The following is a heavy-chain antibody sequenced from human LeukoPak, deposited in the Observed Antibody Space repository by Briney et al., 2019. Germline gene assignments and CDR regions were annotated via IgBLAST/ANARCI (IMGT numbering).Heavy chain of an antibody. Sequence: ASVKVSCKASGYTFTSYDINWVQQATGQGLEWMGWMNPNSGNTGYAQKFQGRVTMTRNTSISTAYMELSSLRSEDTAVYYCARAVRAYGSGSYASGYWGQGTLVTVSS. V-gene: IGHV1-8*01. J-gene: IGHJ4*02. CDR3: ARAVRAYGSGSYASGY. CDR2: MNPNSGNT. D-gene: IGHD3-10*01. CDR1: GYTFTSYD.